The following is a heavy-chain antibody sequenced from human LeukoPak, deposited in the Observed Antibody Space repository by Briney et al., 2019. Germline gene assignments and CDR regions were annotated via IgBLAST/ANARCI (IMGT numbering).Heavy chain of an antibody. CDR1: GGSISSYY. CDR2: IYYSGST. D-gene: IGHD3-10*01. Sequence: PSGTLSLTCTVSGGSISSYYWSWIRQPPGKGLEWIGYIYYSGSTNYNPSLKSRVTISVDTSKNQFSLKLSSVTAADTAVYYCARFPQYYYGSGHFDYWGQGTLVTVSS. V-gene: IGHV4-59*08. J-gene: IGHJ4*02. CDR3: ARFPQYYYGSGHFDY.